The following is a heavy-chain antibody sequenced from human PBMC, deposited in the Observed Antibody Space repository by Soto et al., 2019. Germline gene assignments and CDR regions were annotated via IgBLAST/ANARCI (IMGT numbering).Heavy chain of an antibody. CDR3: ASSSYDSSGEAYDYYGMDV. D-gene: IGHD3-22*01. V-gene: IGHV1-18*01. Sequence: ASVKVSCKASGYTFTSYGISWVRQAPGQGLEWMGWISAYNGNTNYAHKLQGRVTMTTDTSTSTAYMELRSLRSDDTAVYYCASSSYDSSGEAYDYYGMDVWGQAPMGTLSS. CDR1: GYTFTSYG. CDR2: ISAYNGNT. J-gene: IGHJ6*02.